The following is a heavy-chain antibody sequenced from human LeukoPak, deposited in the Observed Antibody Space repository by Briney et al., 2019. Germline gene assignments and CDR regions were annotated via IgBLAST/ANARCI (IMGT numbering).Heavy chain of an antibody. V-gene: IGHV3-11*06. CDR2: ISSSSSYT. Sequence: GGSLRLSCAASGFTFSDYYMTWIRQAPGKGLEWVSYISSSSSYTNYADSVKGRFTTSRDNAKNSLSLQMNSLRAEDTAVYYCARSGGYSSSWYDYWGQGTLVTVSS. D-gene: IGHD6-13*01. CDR3: ARSGGYSSSWYDY. CDR1: GFTFSDYY. J-gene: IGHJ4*02.